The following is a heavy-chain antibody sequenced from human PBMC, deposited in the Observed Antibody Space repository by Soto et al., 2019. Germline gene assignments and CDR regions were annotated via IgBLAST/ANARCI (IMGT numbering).Heavy chain of an antibody. Sequence: GGSLRLSCTASGFSLSRYGLHWVRQAPGKGLEWVAGLWSDGIKTSYTDSVKGRFTISRDTSKNMLYLQMNSLGAEHTAVYYCARDLNYWSLLIDHWGQGTLVTVSS. CDR1: GFSLSRYG. CDR2: LWSDGIKT. D-gene: IGHD2-8*02. CDR3: ARDLNYWSLLIDH. J-gene: IGHJ4*02. V-gene: IGHV3-33*01.